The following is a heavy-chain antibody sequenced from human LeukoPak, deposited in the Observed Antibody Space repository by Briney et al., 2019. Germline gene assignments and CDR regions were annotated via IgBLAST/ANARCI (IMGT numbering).Heavy chain of an antibody. CDR1: GYSFSNYW. J-gene: IGHJ4*02. CDR2: IYPGDSDT. V-gene: IGHV5-51*01. CDR3: ARQESEMTTPANRYFDH. D-gene: IGHD5-24*01. Sequence: GESLKISCKGSGYSFSNYWIGWVRQMPGKGLEWMGIIYPGDSDTRYSPSFQGQVTISADRSISTAYLQWSSLKASDSAVYYCARQESEMTTPANRYFDHWGQGTLVTVSS.